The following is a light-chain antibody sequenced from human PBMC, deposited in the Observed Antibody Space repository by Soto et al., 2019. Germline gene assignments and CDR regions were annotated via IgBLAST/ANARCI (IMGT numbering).Light chain of an antibody. CDR1: HTVSNSY. V-gene: IGKV3-20*01. CDR2: GAF. J-gene: IGKJ1*01. Sequence: EIVLTQSPGTLALSLGDRATLSCRASHTVSNSYVAWYQQKPGQAPRLLIYGAFTRASGFPDRFSGSGSGTDFTLTISRLQSEDFAVYHCQQYNSSPRTFGQGTKVDIK. CDR3: QQYNSSPRT.